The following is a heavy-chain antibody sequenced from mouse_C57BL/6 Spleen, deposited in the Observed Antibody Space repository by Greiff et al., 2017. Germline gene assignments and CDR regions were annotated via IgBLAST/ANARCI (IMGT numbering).Heavy chain of an antibody. J-gene: IGHJ1*03. Sequence: QVQLQQPGAELVKPGASVKVSCKASGYTFTSYWMHWVKQRPGHGLEWIGRIHPSDSDTNYNQKFKGKATLTVDKSSSAAYMQLSSLTSEDSAVYYCARGGYYVWYFDVWGTGTTVTVSS. V-gene: IGHV1-74*01. D-gene: IGHD1-1*01. CDR2: IHPSDSDT. CDR1: GYTFTSYW. CDR3: ARGGYYVWYFDV.